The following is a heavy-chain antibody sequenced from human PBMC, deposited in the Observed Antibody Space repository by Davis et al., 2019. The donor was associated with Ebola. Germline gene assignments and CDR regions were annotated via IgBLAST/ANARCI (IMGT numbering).Heavy chain of an antibody. Sequence: GESLKISCAASGFTFSSYAMNWVRQAPGKGLEWVSAISGSGGSTYYADSVKGRFTISRDNSKNTLYLQMNSLRAEDTAVYYCARDWTGPLDYWGQGTLVTVSS. CDR1: GFTFSSYA. V-gene: IGHV3-23*01. CDR3: ARDWTGPLDY. D-gene: IGHD3/OR15-3a*01. CDR2: ISGSGGST. J-gene: IGHJ4*02.